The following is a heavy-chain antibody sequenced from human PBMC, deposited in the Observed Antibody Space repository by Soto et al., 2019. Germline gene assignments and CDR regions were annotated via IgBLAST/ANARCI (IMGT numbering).Heavy chain of an antibody. V-gene: IGHV4-39*01. Sequence: SETLSLTCTVSGGSISSGGYYWSWIRQPPGKGLEWIGSIYYSGSTYYNPSLKSRATISVDTSKSQFSLRLSSVTAADTAVYYCARRTDYGDFDYWGQGTLVTVSS. CDR2: IYYSGST. D-gene: IGHD4-17*01. J-gene: IGHJ4*02. CDR1: GGSISSGGYY. CDR3: ARRTDYGDFDY.